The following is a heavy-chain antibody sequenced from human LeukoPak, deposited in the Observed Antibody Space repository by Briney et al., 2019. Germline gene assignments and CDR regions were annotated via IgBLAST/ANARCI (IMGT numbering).Heavy chain of an antibody. CDR3: AREVAAVHYFDY. D-gene: IGHD6-13*01. CDR2: IYYSGSI. Sequence: PSETLSLTCTVSGGSISSYYWSWIRQPPGKGLEWIGYIYYSGSINYNPSLKSRVTISVDTSKNQFSLKLSSVTAADTAVYYCAREVAAVHYFDYWGQGTLVTVSS. J-gene: IGHJ4*02. V-gene: IGHV4-59*01. CDR1: GGSISSYY.